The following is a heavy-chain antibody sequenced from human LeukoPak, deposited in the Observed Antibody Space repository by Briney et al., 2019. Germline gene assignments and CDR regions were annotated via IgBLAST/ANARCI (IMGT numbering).Heavy chain of an antibody. CDR2: ISGSGGST. J-gene: IGHJ4*02. V-gene: IGHV3-23*01. D-gene: IGHD5-24*01. CDR3: AKDDAWLQFNN. CDR1: GFTFSSYG. Sequence: GGSLRLSCAASGFTFSSYGMSWVRQAPGKGLEWVSAISGSGGSTYYADSVKGRFTISRDNSENTVYLHMSSLRAGDTAVYFCAKDDAWLQFNNWGQGTLVTVSS.